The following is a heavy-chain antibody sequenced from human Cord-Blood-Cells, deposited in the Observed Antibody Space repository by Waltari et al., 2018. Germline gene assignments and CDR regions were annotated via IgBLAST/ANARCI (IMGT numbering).Heavy chain of an antibody. CDR3: ASSGLWFGELLN. Sequence: EVQLVESGGGLVKPGGSLRLSCAASGFTFSSSSMNWVRQAPGKGLEWVSSISSSSYIYYADSVKGRFTISRDNAKNSLYLQMNSLRAEDTAVYYCASSGLWFGELLNWGQGTLVTVSS. CDR2: ISSSSYI. CDR1: GFTFSSSS. J-gene: IGHJ4*02. V-gene: IGHV3-21*01. D-gene: IGHD3-10*01.